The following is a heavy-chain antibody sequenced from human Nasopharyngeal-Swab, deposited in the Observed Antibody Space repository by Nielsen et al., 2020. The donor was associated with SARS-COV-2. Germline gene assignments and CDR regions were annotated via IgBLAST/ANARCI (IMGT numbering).Heavy chain of an antibody. CDR1: GYTFTSYD. V-gene: IGHV1-8*01. CDR3: ARGTTVRYFDWLFADYGMDV. J-gene: IGHJ6*02. CDR2: MNPNSGNT. Sequence: ASVKVSCKASGYTFTSYDINWVRQATGQGLEWMGWMNPNSGNTGYAQKFRGRVTMTRNTSISTAYMELSSLGSEDTAVYYCARGTTVRYFDWLFADYGMDVWGQGTTVTVSS. D-gene: IGHD3-9*01.